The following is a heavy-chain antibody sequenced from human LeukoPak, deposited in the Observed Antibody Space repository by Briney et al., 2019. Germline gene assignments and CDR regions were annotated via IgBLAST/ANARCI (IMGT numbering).Heavy chain of an antibody. CDR2: ISSSSSYI. D-gene: IGHD2-2*01. CDR3: ARDRYCTTTRCSDY. CDR1: GFTFSSYS. J-gene: IGHJ4*02. Sequence: GGSLRLSCAASGFTFSSYSMNWVRQAPGKGLEWVSSISSSSSYIYYADSVKGRFTISRDNAKNSLYLEMNSLRAEDTAVYHCARDRYCTTTRCSDYWGQGTLVTVSS. V-gene: IGHV3-21*01.